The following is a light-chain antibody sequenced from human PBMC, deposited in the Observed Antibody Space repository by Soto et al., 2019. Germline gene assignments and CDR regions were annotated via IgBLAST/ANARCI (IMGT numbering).Light chain of an antibody. J-gene: IGLJ2*01. CDR1: SGSVSTSYY. Sequence: QTVVTQAPSFSGSPGGKVTLTCGLNSGSVSTSYYPSWYQQTPGQAPRTLIYSTNTRSSGVPDRFSGSILGNKAALTIAGAQADDESDYCCVLYVGSGISVFGGGTKLTVL. CDR2: STN. CDR3: VLYVGSGISV. V-gene: IGLV8-61*01.